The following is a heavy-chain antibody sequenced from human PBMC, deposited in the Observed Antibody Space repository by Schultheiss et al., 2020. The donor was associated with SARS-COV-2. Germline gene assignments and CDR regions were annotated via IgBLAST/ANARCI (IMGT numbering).Heavy chain of an antibody. CDR1: GFPFSDHY. CDR3: ARASIVGYSLWDY. CDR2: SKNKANSYTT. V-gene: IGHV3-72*01. Sequence: WGSLRLSCAASGFPFSDHYMDWVRQAPGRGLEWVGRSKNKANSYTTQYAASVTGRFTISRDDSKNSLSLEMNSLKTEDTAVYYCARASIVGYSLWDYWGQGILVTVSS. J-gene: IGHJ4*02. D-gene: IGHD1-26*01.